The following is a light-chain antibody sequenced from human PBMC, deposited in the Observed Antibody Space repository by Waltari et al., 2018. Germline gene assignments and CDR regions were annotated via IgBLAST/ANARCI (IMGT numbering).Light chain of an antibody. Sequence: SYVLTQPPSVSVAPGKTARITCGGNNIGSKSVHWYQQKPGQAPVLVIYDDSDRPSGFPERFSGSNSGNTATLTISRVEAGDEADYYCQVWDSSSDHPCVFGTGTKVTVL. CDR2: DDS. CDR1: NIGSKS. J-gene: IGLJ1*01. CDR3: QVWDSSSDHPCV. V-gene: IGLV3-21*04.